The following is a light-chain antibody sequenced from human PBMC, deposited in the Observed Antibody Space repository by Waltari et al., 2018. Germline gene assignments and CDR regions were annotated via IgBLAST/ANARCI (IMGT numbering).Light chain of an antibody. CDR3: QQRSGWPPT. CDR1: QSIDNF. CDR2: ASS. J-gene: IGKJ4*01. V-gene: IGKV3-11*01. Sequence: EIVLTQSPATLSLSPGERATLYCRASQSIDNFLAWYQQKPGQAPRLLIYASSNRATDIPARFSGSGSGTDFTLTISSLEPEDFAVYYCQQRSGWPPTFGGGTKVDI.